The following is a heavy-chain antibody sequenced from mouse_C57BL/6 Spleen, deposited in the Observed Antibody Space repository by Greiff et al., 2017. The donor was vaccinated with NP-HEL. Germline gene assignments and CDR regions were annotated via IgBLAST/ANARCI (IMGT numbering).Heavy chain of an antibody. Sequence: VQLQQSGPELVKPGASVKMSCKASGYTFTDYNMHWVKQSHGKSLEWIGYINPNNGGTSYNQKFKGKATLTVNKSSSTAYMELRSLTSEDSAVYNGARDYDYDGDYWGQGTTLTVSS. J-gene: IGHJ2*01. D-gene: IGHD2-4*01. CDR1: GYTFTDYN. CDR3: ARDYDYDGDY. CDR2: INPNNGGT. V-gene: IGHV1-22*01.